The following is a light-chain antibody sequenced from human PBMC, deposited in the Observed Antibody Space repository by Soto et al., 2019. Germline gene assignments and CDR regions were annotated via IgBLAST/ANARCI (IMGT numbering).Light chain of an antibody. CDR3: SSYTSSSTLGV. CDR2: EVS. J-gene: IGLJ1*01. CDR1: SSDVGGYNY. V-gene: IGLV2-14*01. Sequence: QSALTQPASVSGSPGQSIAISCTGTSSDVGGYNYVSWYQQHPGKAPKLLISEVSNRPSGVSDRFSGSKSGNTASLTISGLQAEDEADYYCSSYTSSSTLGVFGTGTKLTVL.